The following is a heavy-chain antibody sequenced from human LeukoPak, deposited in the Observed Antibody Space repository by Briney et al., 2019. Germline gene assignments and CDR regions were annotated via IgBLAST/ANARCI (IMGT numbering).Heavy chain of an antibody. CDR3: ASGVREGAFDY. J-gene: IGHJ4*02. Sequence: SETPSLTCAVYGGSFSGYYWSWIRQPPGKGLEWIGEINHSGSTNYNPSLKSRVTISVDTSKNQFSLKLSSVTAADTAVYYCASGVREGAFDYWGQGTLVTVSS. V-gene: IGHV4-34*01. CDR2: INHSGST. D-gene: IGHD3-10*02. CDR1: GGSFSGYY.